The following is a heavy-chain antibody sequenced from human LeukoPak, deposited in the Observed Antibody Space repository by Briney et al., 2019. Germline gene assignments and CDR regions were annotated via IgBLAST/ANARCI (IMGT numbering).Heavy chain of an antibody. CDR1: GFTVSSNY. CDR3: AGTAAGTRWFDP. CDR2: IYSGGST. D-gene: IGHD6-13*01. V-gene: IGHV3-66*02. J-gene: IGHJ5*02. Sequence: GGSLRLSCAASGFTVSSNYMSWVRPAPGKGLEWVSVIYSGGSTYYADSVKGRFTISRDNSKNTLYLQMNSLRAEDTAVYYCAGTAAGTRWFDPWGQGTLVTVSS.